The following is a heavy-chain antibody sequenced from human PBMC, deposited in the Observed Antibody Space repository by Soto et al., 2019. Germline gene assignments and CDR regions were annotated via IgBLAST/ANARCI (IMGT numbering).Heavy chain of an antibody. Sequence: PSETLSLTCTVSGGSTSSYYWSWIRQPPGKGLEWIGYIYYSGSTNYNPSLKSRVTISVDTSKNQFSLKLSLKLSSVTAADTAVYYCARRWGDYFDYWGQGTLVTVSS. CDR3: ARRWGDYFDY. V-gene: IGHV4-59*08. CDR2: IYYSGST. J-gene: IGHJ4*02. CDR1: GGSTSSYY. D-gene: IGHD3-16*01.